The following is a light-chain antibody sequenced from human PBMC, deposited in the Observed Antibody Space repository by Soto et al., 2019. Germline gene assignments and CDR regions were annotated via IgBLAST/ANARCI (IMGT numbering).Light chain of an antibody. CDR1: TSDVGGYNY. CDR3: SSYSSSNTRVI. CDR2: EVT. V-gene: IGLV2-14*01. Sequence: QSVLTQPASVSGSPGQSITISCTGTTSDVGGYNYVSWYQHHPGKAPKLMISEVTNRPSGVSTRFSGSKSGNTASLTISGLQAEDEADYYCSSYSSSNTRVIFGGGTKVTVL. J-gene: IGLJ2*01.